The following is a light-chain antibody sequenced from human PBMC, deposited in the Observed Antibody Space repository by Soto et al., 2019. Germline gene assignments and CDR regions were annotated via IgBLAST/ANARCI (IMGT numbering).Light chain of an antibody. CDR3: QQYNNWPPWT. CDR1: QSVSSN. CDR2: GAS. Sequence: EIVMTQSPATLSVSPGERGTISCRASQSVSSNLAWYQQKPGQAPRLLIYGASTRATGIPARFSGSGSGTEFPLTISSLQSQEFAVYYCQQYNNWPPWTFGQGTKVEIK. J-gene: IGKJ1*01. V-gene: IGKV3-15*01.